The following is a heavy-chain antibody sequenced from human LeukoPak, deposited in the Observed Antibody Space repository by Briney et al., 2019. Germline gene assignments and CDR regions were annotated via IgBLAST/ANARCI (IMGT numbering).Heavy chain of an antibody. V-gene: IGHV3-11*01. CDR2: ISNSGNTI. Sequence: GGSLRLSCAASGFTFSDYYMSWIRQAPGKGLEWVSYISNSGNTIYYADSVKGRFTISRDNAKNSLYLQMNSLRAEDTAVYYCARGRYWTVPFDTWGQGTMVTVSS. J-gene: IGHJ3*02. D-gene: IGHD1-1*01. CDR3: ARGRYWTVPFDT. CDR1: GFTFSDYY.